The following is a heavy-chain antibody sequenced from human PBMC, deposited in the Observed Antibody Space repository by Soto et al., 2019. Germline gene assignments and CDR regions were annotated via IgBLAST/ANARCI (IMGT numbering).Heavy chain of an antibody. CDR2: IRPHNGNT. CDR1: GYTFTSYG. CDR3: ARDLPPQDY. J-gene: IGHJ4*02. Sequence: QVQLVQSGAEVKKPGASVKVSCKASGYTFTSYGISWVRQAPGQGLEWMGWIRPHNGNTNYSQKLQGRVTMTTDTSTSTDYMELRSLRSDDTAVYYCARDLPPQDYWGQGTLVTVSS. V-gene: IGHV1-18*01.